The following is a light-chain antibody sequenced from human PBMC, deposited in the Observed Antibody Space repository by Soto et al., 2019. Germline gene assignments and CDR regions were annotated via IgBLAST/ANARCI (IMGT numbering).Light chain of an antibody. CDR3: QSYDSSLGGFYV. V-gene: IGLV1-40*01. CDR2: GNS. J-gene: IGLJ1*01. Sequence: QPVLTQPPSVSGAPGQRVTISCTGSSSNIGAGYDVHWYQQLPGTAPKLLIYGNSNRPSGVPDRFSGSKSGTSASLAITGLQAEDEADYSCQSYDSSLGGFYVFGTGTKVTVL. CDR1: SSNIGAGYD.